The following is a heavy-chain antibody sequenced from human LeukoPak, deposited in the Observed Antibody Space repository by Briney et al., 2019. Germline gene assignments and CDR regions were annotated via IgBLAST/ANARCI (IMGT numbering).Heavy chain of an antibody. D-gene: IGHD5-18*01. CDR2: IYSGGST. V-gene: IGHV3-53*01. Sequence: GGSLRVSCAASGFTVSSNYMSWVRQAPGKGLEWVSVIYSGGSTYYADSVKGRFTISRDNSKSTLYLQMNSLRAEDTAVYYCARAGGYSYGFDYWGQGTLVTVSS. CDR3: ARAGGYSYGFDY. CDR1: GFTVSSNY. J-gene: IGHJ4*02.